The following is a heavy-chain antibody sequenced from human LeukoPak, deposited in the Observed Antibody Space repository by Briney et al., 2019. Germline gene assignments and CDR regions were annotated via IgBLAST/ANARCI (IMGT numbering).Heavy chain of an antibody. D-gene: IGHD4-17*01. CDR2: ISATGSST. J-gene: IGHJ6*03. CDR1: GFSFSSYA. V-gene: IGHV3-23*01. Sequence: GGSLRLSCAASGFSFSSYAMNWVRQVPGRGLEWVSAISATGSSTYYADSVKGRFTISRDNSKNTLYLQMNSLRAEDTAVYYCASNYGDYVGFIYMDVWGKGTTVTVSS. CDR3: ASNYGDYVGFIYMDV.